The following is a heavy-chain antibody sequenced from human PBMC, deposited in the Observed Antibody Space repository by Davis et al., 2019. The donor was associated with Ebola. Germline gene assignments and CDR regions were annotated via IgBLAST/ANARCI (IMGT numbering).Heavy chain of an antibody. CDR1: GGIFSNYA. CDR3: ARDLLAVAGDVYYYYGMDV. J-gene: IGHJ6*04. Sequence: AASVKVSCKASGGIFSNYAISWVRQAPGQRLEWMGWINAGNGNTKYSQKFQGRVTITRDTSASTAYMELSSLRSEDTAVYYCARDLLAVAGDVYYYYGMDVWGKGTTVTVSS. D-gene: IGHD6-19*01. CDR2: INAGNGNT. V-gene: IGHV1-3*01.